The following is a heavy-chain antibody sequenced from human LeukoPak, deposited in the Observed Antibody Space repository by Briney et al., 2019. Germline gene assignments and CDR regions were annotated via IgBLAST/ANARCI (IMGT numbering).Heavy chain of an antibody. D-gene: IGHD2-8*02. CDR1: GGSITSYY. Sequence: PSETLSLTCTVSGGSITSYYWSWIRQPPGKGLEWIGYIYYSGSTNYNPSLESRVTISVDTSKNQFSLKLSSVTAADTAVYYCARSTTTYCHGGVCPNLDYWGQGNLVTVSS. J-gene: IGHJ4*02. CDR3: ARSTTTYCHGGVCPNLDY. V-gene: IGHV4-59*01. CDR2: IYYSGST.